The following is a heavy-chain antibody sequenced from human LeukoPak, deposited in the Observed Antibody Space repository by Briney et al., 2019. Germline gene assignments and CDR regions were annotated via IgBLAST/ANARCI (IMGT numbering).Heavy chain of an antibody. V-gene: IGHV3-21*01. CDR1: GFTFSSYA. CDR2: ISSSSSYI. CDR3: ARETYCGGDCYVQYYFDY. Sequence: PGRSLRLSCAASGFTFSSYAMHWVRQAPGKGLEWVSSISSSSSYIYYADSVKGRFTISRDNAKNSLYLQMNSLRDEDTAVYYCARETYCGGDCYVQYYFDYWGQGTLVTVSS. D-gene: IGHD2-21*02. J-gene: IGHJ4*02.